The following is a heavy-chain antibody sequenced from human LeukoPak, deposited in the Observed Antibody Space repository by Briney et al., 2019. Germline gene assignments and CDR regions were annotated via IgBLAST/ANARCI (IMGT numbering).Heavy chain of an antibody. D-gene: IGHD3-10*01. CDR2: IGGSGDNR. CDR1: GFTFSSYA. J-gene: IGHJ4*02. CDR3: ASPNPIGDLSWLDY. V-gene: IGHV3-23*01. Sequence: GGSLRLSCAASGFTFSSYAMSWVRQPPEKGLEWVSVIGGSGDNRYYADSVKGRFTISRDNSKNTLYLQMNSLRVEDTAVYYCASPNPIGDLSWLDYWGQGALVTVSS.